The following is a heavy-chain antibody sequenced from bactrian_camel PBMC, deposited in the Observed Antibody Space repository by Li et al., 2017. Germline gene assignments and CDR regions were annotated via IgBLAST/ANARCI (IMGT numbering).Heavy chain of an antibody. CDR2: IDSDGTI. CDR3: AADRRPFCPGGFIPSY. Sequence: HVQLVESGGGSVQAGGSLRLSCADSGYKTRENCMGWFRQAPGKEREGVAVIDSDGTISYADSVKGRFTISKDNAKNTLYPQMDSLKPEDTAMYYCAADRRPFCPGGFIPSYWGQGTQVTVS. J-gene: IGHJ4*01. CDR1: GYKTRENC. D-gene: IGHD7*01. V-gene: IGHV3S53*01.